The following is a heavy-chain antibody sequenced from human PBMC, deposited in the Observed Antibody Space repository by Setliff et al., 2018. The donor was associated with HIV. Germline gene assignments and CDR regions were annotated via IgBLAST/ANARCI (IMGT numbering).Heavy chain of an antibody. D-gene: IGHD1-20*01. CDR1: GFTFSTYW. Sequence: GGSLRLSCAASGFTFSTYWMHWVRQAPGKGLDWFGRIKSKSDGGTADYAASVKGRFTISRDNSKNTLYLQMNSLRAEDTVVYYCAKTIRDGPLGEYFQHWGQGTLVTVSS. V-gene: IGHV3-15*07. J-gene: IGHJ1*01. CDR3: AKTIRDGPLGEYFQH. CDR2: IKSKSDGGTA.